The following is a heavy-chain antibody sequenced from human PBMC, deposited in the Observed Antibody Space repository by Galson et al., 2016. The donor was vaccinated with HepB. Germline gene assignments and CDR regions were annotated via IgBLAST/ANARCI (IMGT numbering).Heavy chain of an antibody. CDR1: GLTFSTYA. Sequence: SLRLSCAASGLTFSTYAMTWVRQGPGKGLEWVSTIDASGAGTHYADSVKGRFTISRDNSKNMLYLQMSSLGAEDTAVYSCTGVLGSSWYRPKFWCFDVWGRGTLVTVSS. V-gene: IGHV3-23*01. CDR2: IDASGAGT. CDR3: TGVLGSSWYRPKFWCFDV. J-gene: IGHJ2*01. D-gene: IGHD6-19*01.